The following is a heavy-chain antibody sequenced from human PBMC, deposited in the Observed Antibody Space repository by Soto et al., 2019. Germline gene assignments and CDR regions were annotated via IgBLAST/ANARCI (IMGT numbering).Heavy chain of an antibody. D-gene: IGHD2-15*01. J-gene: IGHJ6*02. V-gene: IGHV3-21*01. CDR2: ISSSGYI. Sequence: PGGSLRLSCAASGFNFNSYTINWVRQAPGKRLEWLSSISSSGYIFSTDSVRGRFTISRDNAKNSVYLQTNSLRAEDTAVYFCARDCSGGSCYPGMDVWGQGTTVTVS. CDR1: GFNFNSYT. CDR3: ARDCSGGSCYPGMDV.